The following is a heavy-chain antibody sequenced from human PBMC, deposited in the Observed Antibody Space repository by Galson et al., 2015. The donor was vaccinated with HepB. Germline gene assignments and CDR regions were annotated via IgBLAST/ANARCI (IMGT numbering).Heavy chain of an antibody. J-gene: IGHJ4*02. V-gene: IGHV3-15*01. CDR1: GFTFRDAW. CDR2: IKSEVDGGTT. Sequence: SLRLSCAASGFTFRDAWMSWVRQAPGKGLEWVGRIKSEVDGGTTDYPASVKGRFTVSRDDSKNNLFLQISGLTTGDTALYYCTKEGDLHTFDYWGQGTLVTVSS. CDR3: TKEGDLHTFDY. D-gene: IGHD3-16*01.